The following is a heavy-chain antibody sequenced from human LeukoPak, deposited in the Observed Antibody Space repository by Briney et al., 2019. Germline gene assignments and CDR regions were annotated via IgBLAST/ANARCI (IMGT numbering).Heavy chain of an antibody. Sequence: PGGSLRLSCAASGFTFSSYAMHWVRQAPGKGLEWVSYISSSGSTIYYADSVKGRFTISRDNAKNSLYLQMNSLRAEDTAVYYCARDPYGDYDDYWGQGTLVTVSS. D-gene: IGHD4-17*01. J-gene: IGHJ4*02. CDR1: GFTFSSYA. V-gene: IGHV3-48*04. CDR2: ISSSGSTI. CDR3: ARDPYGDYDDY.